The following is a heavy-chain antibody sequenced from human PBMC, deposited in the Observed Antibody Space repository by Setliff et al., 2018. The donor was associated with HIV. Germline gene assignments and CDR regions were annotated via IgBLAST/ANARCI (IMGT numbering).Heavy chain of an antibody. CDR1: GFTFGDYA. V-gene: IGHV3-49*05. CDR2: IRSKAYGGTP. J-gene: IGHJ4*02. D-gene: IGHD3-22*01. CDR3: MGYYDTSGYWGSHFDH. Sequence: KAGGSLRLSCTASGFTFGDYALTWFRQVPGKGLEWIGFIRSKAYGGTPEYAASVKGRFTISRDDSKSIAFLQMNSLKTEDTAVYFCMGYYDTSGYWGSHFDHWGQGTLVTVSS.